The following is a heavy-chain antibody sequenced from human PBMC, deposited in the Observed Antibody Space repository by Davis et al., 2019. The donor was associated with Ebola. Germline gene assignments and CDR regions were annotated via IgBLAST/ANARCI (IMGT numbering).Heavy chain of an antibody. CDR2: IYSGDSDT. Sequence: GESLKISCKGSGYSFTTYWIAWVRQMPGKGLEWMGIIYSGDSDTRYRPSFQGQVTISADNSIATAYLQWSSLKASDTAVYYCAREIVVVVAATGYYYYGMDVWGKGTTVTVSS. CDR3: AREIVVVVAATGYYYYGMDV. J-gene: IGHJ6*04. D-gene: IGHD2-15*01. CDR1: GYSFTTYW. V-gene: IGHV5-51*01.